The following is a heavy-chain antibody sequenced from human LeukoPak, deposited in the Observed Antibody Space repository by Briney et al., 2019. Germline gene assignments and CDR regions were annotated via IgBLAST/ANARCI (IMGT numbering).Heavy chain of an antibody. J-gene: IGHJ4*02. V-gene: IGHV1-3*03. CDR3: ARENYYRIGRFDRAYLDD. CDR1: ASTFSTYA. Sequence: ASVRVSCKASASTFSTYAIHWVRQAPGQGLEWMGWISTGNGNTRYSKAFQDRVTITRDTSASTVYMDLRGLRSEDMAVYYCARENYYRIGRFDRAYLDDWGQGTLVTVSS. D-gene: IGHD3-10*01. CDR2: ISTGNGNT.